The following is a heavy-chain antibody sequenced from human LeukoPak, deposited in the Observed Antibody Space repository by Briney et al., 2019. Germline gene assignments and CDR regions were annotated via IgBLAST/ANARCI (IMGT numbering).Heavy chain of an antibody. J-gene: IGHJ4*02. CDR3: AREEGFDY. Sequence: PGGSLRLSCAASGFTFSSYSMNWVRQAPGKGLEWVSYISSSSTIYYADSVKGRFTISRDNAKNSLYLQMNSLRAEDTAAYYCAREEGFDYWGQGTLVTVSS. CDR2: ISSSSTI. CDR1: GFTFSSYS. V-gene: IGHV3-48*01.